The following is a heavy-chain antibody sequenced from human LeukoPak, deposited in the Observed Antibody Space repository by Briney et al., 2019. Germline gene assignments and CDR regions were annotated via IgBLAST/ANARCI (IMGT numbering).Heavy chain of an antibody. CDR1: GFTFSDYY. D-gene: IGHD3-22*01. Sequence: GGSLRLSCAASGFTFSDYYMSWIRQAPGKGLEWVSYISSSGSTIYYADPVKGRFTISRDNAKNSLYLQMNSLRAEDTAVYYCARAHSPDYYDSSGHDCSDYWGQGTLVTVSS. J-gene: IGHJ4*02. V-gene: IGHV3-11*01. CDR3: ARAHSPDYYDSSGHDCSDY. CDR2: ISSSGSTI.